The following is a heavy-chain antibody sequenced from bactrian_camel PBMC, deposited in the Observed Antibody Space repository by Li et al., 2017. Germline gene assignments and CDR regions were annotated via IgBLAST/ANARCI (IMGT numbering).Heavy chain of an antibody. Sequence: QLVESGGGLVQPGGSLRLSCTVSSFTFSGYDQSWVRQRPGKGLEWLSSINNDGDATTYAEPVKGRFTISRDNAKNALYLQMNSLKTEDTAMYYCTKDRGRAVPAGSFDYWAQGTQVTVS. CDR2: INNDGDAT. CDR3: TKDRGRAVPAGSFDY. J-gene: IGHJ6*01. V-gene: IGHV3S40*01. D-gene: IGHD6*01. CDR1: SFTFSGYD.